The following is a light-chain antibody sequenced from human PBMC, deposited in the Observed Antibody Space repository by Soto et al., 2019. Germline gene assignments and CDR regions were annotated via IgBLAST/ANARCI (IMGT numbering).Light chain of an antibody. CDR3: PQTATSPLT. CDR2: DAS. J-gene: IGKJ1*01. CDR1: QSVSNNY. V-gene: IGKV3-20*01. Sequence: EIVLTQSPGTLSLSPGERASFSCRASQSVSNNYVAWYQQKPGQPPRLLIHDASDRATGIPDRFSGSGSGTDFTLTISRLEPEDFAVYFCPQTATSPLTFGQGTKVDI.